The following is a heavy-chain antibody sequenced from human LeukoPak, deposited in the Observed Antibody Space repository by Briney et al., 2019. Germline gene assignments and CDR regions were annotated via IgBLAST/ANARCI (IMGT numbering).Heavy chain of an antibody. J-gene: IGHJ4*02. Sequence: GGSLRLSCAASGFTFSSYWMSWVRQAPGKGLEWVANIKQDGSEKYYVDSVKGRFTISRDNSKNTLYLQMNSLRAEDTAVYYCAKDHDFWSGYQDYWGQGTLVTVSS. V-gene: IGHV3-7*01. CDR3: AKDHDFWSGYQDY. D-gene: IGHD3-3*01. CDR2: IKQDGSEK. CDR1: GFTFSSYW.